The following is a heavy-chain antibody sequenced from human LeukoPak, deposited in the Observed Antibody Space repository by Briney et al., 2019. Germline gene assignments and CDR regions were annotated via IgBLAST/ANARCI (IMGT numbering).Heavy chain of an antibody. J-gene: IGHJ3*02. CDR3: AKYYYGSSGSANDAFDI. V-gene: IGHV1-69*04. CDR1: GGTFSSYA. D-gene: IGHD3-22*01. Sequence: GASVKVSCKASGGTFSSYAISWVRQAPGQGLEWMGRIIPIFGIANYAQKFQGRVTITADKSTSTAYMELSSLRSEDTAVYYCAKYYYGSSGSANDAFDIWGQGTMVTVSS. CDR2: IIPIFGIA.